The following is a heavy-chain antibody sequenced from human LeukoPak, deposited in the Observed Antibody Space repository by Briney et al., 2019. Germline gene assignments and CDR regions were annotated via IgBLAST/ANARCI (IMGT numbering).Heavy chain of an antibody. CDR3: ARDKGYIGDYGT. CDR1: GGSIAGGSYY. CDR2: MFYTGTIKSNPSSGTT. J-gene: IGHJ5*02. V-gene: IGHV4-61*01. Sequence: NSSETLSLTCTVSGGSIAGGSYYWTWIRQPPGKGLEWIGYMFYTGTIKSNPSSGTTNYNPSLESRVTIPVDTSKNQFSLRVSPVTAADTAVYYCARDKGYIGDYGTWGQGTLVTVSS. D-gene: IGHD4-17*01.